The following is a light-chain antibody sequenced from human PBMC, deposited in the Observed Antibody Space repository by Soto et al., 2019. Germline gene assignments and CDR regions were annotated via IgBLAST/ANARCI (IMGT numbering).Light chain of an antibody. J-gene: IGKJ3*01. CDR1: QSLLHSNGYNY. V-gene: IGKV2-28*01. CDR2: LGS. CDR3: KQALQTPLLP. Sequence: DIVMTQSPLSLPVTPGEPASISCRSSQSLLHSNGYNYLDWYLQKPGQSPQLLVYLGSNRASGVPDRFSGSGSGTDFTLKISRVDAEDVGVYYCKQALQTPLLPFGPGTKVDIK.